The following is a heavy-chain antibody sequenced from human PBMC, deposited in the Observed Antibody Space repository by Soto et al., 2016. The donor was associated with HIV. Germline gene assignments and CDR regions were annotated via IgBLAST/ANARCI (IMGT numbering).Heavy chain of an antibody. J-gene: IGHJ5*02. CDR2: ISSSSSYI. V-gene: IGHV3-21*01. CDR3: ARWNLGIAGRWFDP. D-gene: IGHD6-13*01. Sequence: EVQLVESGGGLVKPGGSLRLSCAASGFTFSSYSMNWVRQAPGKGLEWVSSISSSSSYIYYADSVKGRFTISRDNAKNSLYLQMNSLRAEDTAVYYCARWNLGIAGRWFDPGAREPWSPSPQ. CDR1: GFTFSSYS.